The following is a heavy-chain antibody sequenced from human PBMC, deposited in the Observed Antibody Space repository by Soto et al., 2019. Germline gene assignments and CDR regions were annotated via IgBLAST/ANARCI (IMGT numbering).Heavy chain of an antibody. Sequence: ASVKVSCKASGYTFTSYGISWVRQAPGQGLEWMGWISAYNGNTNYAQKLQGRGTMTTDPSTSTAYTELRSLRSDDTAVYYFASDYDFWSGPDDYYYCGKDVWGQGTTVTVSS. D-gene: IGHD3-3*01. V-gene: IGHV1-18*04. CDR1: GYTFTSYG. J-gene: IGHJ6*02. CDR2: ISAYNGNT. CDR3: ASDYDFWSGPDDYYYCGKDV.